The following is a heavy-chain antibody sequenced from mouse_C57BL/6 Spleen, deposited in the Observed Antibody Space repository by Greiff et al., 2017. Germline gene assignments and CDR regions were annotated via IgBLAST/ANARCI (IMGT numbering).Heavy chain of an antibody. V-gene: IGHV5-17*01. J-gene: IGHJ4*01. CDR2: ISSGSSTI. CDR1: GFTFSDYG. Sequence: EVKLVESGGGLVKPGGSLKLSCAASGFTFSDYGMHWVRQAPEKGLEWVAYISSGSSTIYYADTVKGRFTISRDNAKNTLFLQMTSLRSEDTAMYYCAKGPHYYGGSYVYAMDDWGQGTSVTVSS. CDR3: AKGPHYYGGSYVYAMDD. D-gene: IGHD1-1*01.